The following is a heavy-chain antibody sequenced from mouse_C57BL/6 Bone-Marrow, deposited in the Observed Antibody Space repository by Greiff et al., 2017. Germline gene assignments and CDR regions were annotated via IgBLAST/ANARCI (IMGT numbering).Heavy chain of an antibody. CDR2: IDPSDSYT. CDR1: GYTFTSYW. V-gene: IGHV1-50*01. J-gene: IGHJ2*01. Sequence: QVQLQQPGAELVKPGASVKLSCKASGYTFTSYWMQWVKQRPGQGLEWIGEIDPSDSYTNYNQKFKGKATLTVDTSSSTAYMQLSSLTSEDSAVYYCARSGYDYDGRDDFDYWGQGTTLTVSS. CDR3: ARSGYDYDGRDDFDY. D-gene: IGHD2-4*01.